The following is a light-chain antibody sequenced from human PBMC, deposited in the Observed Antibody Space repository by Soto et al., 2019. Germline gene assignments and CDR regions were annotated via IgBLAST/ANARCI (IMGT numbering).Light chain of an antibody. CDR3: QQRSNWPPL. CDR1: QSVSSY. V-gene: IGKV3-11*01. J-gene: IGKJ3*01. CDR2: DAS. Sequence: EIVLTQSPATLSLSPGERATLSCRASQSVSSYLAWYQQKPGQAPRLLIYDASNRATGIPARFSGSGSGTDFTLTISSLEPEEFAVYYWQQRSNWPPLFGPGTKVDIK.